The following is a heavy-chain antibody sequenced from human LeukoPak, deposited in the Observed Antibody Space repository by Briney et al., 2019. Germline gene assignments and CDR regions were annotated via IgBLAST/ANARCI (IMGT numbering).Heavy chain of an antibody. CDR2: IYYSGNT. V-gene: IGHV4-59*11. J-gene: IGHJ4*02. Sequence: PSETLSLTCTVSGGSISGHYWSWIRQSPGKGLEWLGYIYYSGNTAYNPSLKSRITISVDTSKNQFSLRSNSVTAADTAVYYCARETTALDYWGQGTLVTVSS. D-gene: IGHD1-1*01. CDR3: ARETTALDY. CDR1: GGSISGHY.